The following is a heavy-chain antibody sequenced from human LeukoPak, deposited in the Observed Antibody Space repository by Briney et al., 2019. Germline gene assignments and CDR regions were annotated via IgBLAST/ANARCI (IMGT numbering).Heavy chain of an antibody. Sequence: SVKVSCKASGFTFTSSAVQWVRQARGQRLEWIGWIVVGSGNTKYAQKFQERVTITRDMSTSTAYMELSSLRSEDTAVYYCAAGYSSGWYVFDYWGQGTLVTVSS. CDR2: IVVGSGNT. V-gene: IGHV1-58*01. J-gene: IGHJ4*02. D-gene: IGHD6-19*01. CDR1: GFTFTSSA. CDR3: AAGYSSGWYVFDY.